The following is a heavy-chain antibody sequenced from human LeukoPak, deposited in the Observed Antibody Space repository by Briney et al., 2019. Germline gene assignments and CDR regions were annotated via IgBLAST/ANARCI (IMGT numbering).Heavy chain of an antibody. CDR2: MSFDGNTT. Sequence: GGSLRLSCAASGFTFRNYAMYWVRQAPGRGLEWAAVMSFDGNTTFYSDSVKGRFAISRDNSKNTLYLEMNSLRPEDTAVYYCARFRAATTRFDYWGQGTLVTVSS. D-gene: IGHD1/OR15-1a*01. J-gene: IGHJ4*02. V-gene: IGHV3-30*09. CDR1: GFTFRNYA. CDR3: ARFRAATTRFDY.